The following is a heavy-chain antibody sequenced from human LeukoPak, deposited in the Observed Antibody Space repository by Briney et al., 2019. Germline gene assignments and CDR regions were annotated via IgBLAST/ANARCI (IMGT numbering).Heavy chain of an antibody. V-gene: IGHV4-4*07. Sequence: PSETLSLTCTVSGGSISSYYWSWIQQPAGKGLEWIGRIYTSGSTNYNPSLKSRVTISVDTSKNQFSLKLSSVTAADTAVYYCASGIVEDAFDIWGQGTMVTVSS. CDR2: IYTSGST. CDR3: ASGIVEDAFDI. J-gene: IGHJ3*02. CDR1: GGSISSYY. D-gene: IGHD1-26*01.